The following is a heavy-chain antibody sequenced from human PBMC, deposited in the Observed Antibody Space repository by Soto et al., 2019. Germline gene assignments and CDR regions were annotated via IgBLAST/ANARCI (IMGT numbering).Heavy chain of an antibody. V-gene: IGHV3-11*01. CDR3: ARAGGDSGYSYYAMDV. CDR2: ISSSGNTI. Sequence: ESGGGLVKPGGSLRLSCAASGLTFSDYYMSWIRQAPGKGLEWISYISSSGNTIYYADSVKGRFTTSRDNAKTSLYPQMNSLRAEDTAVYYCARAGGDSGYSYYAMDVWGQGTTVTVSS. D-gene: IGHD2-21*01. CDR1: GLTFSDYY. J-gene: IGHJ6*02.